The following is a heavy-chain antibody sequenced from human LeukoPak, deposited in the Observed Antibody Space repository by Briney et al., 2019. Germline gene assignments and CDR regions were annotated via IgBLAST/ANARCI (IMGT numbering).Heavy chain of an antibody. V-gene: IGHV3-33*01. J-gene: IGHJ4*02. Sequence: GESLRLSCAAFGFTFSNYGMHWVRQAPGKGLEWVAVIWYDGSNNYYADSVKGRLTISRDNSKNTMELQMNSLRAEDTAVYYCARGPSFDYWGQGTLVTVSS. D-gene: IGHD3-10*01. CDR3: ARGPSFDY. CDR1: GFTFSNYG. CDR2: IWYDGSNN.